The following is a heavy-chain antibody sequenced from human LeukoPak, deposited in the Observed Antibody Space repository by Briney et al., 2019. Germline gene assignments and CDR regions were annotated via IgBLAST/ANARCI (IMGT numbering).Heavy chain of an antibody. CDR2: ISYDGSNK. V-gene: IGHV3-30*18. D-gene: IGHD6-19*01. CDR1: GFTFSSYG. Sequence: PGGSLRLSCAASGFTFSSYGMHWVRQAPGKGLEWVAVISYDGSNKYYADSVKGRFTISRDNSKNTLYLQMNSLRAEDTAVYYCAKDGAYSSGWQFDYWGQGTLVTVSS. J-gene: IGHJ4*02. CDR3: AKDGAYSSGWQFDY.